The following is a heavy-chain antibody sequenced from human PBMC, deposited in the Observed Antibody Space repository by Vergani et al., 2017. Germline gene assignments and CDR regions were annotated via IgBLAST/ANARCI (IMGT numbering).Heavy chain of an antibody. J-gene: IGHJ6*03. CDR1: GFTLSSHA. D-gene: IGHD2-8*01. CDR2: IWYDGSKE. CDR3: ARSGYCAHGVCYMTYYYYMDV. Sequence: QVQLEESGGGVVQPGRSLRLSCAGSGFTLSSHAMHWVRQAPGKGLEWVAFIWYDGSKEYYAASVKGRFTISRDNSKNTLYLQMNNLRAADTAVYYCARSGYCAHGVCYMTYYYYMDVWGKGTAVTVSS. V-gene: IGHV3-33*01.